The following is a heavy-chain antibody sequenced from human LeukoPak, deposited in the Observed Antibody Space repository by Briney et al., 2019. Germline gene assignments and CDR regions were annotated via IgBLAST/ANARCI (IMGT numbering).Heavy chain of an antibody. V-gene: IGHV3-23*01. CDR3: AKTITGSLGVGGY. CDR1: GFAFSTSA. J-gene: IGHJ4*02. D-gene: IGHD3-10*01. CDR2: ISHSSDNT. Sequence: GSLILSCSASGFAFSTSAMTWVRQAPGEGLEWVSCISHSSDNTYYADSVKGRFTISRDNSNNTLYLQLNSLRAEDTAVYYCAKTITGSLGVGGYWGQGTLVTVSS.